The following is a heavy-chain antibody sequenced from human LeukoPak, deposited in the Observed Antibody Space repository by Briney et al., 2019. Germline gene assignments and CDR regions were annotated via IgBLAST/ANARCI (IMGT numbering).Heavy chain of an antibody. D-gene: IGHD3-3*01. J-gene: IGHJ3*02. Sequence: GASVKVSCKASGYTFTSYYTHWVRQAPGQGLEWMGIINPSGGSTSYAQKFQGRVTMTRDMSTSTVYMELSSLRSEDTAVYYCARVGRGVFGVVIIPFDIWGQGTMVTVSS. CDR2: INPSGGST. CDR1: GYTFTSYY. V-gene: IGHV1-46*01. CDR3: ARVGRGVFGVVIIPFDI.